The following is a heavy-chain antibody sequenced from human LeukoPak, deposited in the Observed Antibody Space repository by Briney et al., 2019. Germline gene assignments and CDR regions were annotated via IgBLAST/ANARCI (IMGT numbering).Heavy chain of an antibody. V-gene: IGHV4-59*08. CDR3: ARHSPEGAAAGTYFYWFDP. D-gene: IGHD6-13*01. CDR2: VYTSGST. CDR1: GVSISSHY. J-gene: IGHJ5*02. Sequence: AETLSLTCTVSGVSISSHYWRWLRQPPGKGREWIGYVYTSGSTNYNPSLKSRVTISVDTSKNQFSMKMSSVTAADTAVYYCARHSPEGAAAGTYFYWFDPWGQGTLVTVSS.